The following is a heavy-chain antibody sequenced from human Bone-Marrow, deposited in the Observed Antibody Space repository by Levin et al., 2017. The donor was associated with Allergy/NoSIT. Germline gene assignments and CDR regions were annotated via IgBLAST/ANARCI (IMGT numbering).Heavy chain of an antibody. Sequence: PGGSLRLSCAASGFTFDDYAMHWVRQAPGKGLEWVSGISWNSGSIGYADSVKGRFTISRDNAKNSLYLQMNSLRAEDTALYYCAKDIAARPDGWFDPWGQGTLVTVSS. D-gene: IGHD6-6*01. CDR3: AKDIAARPDGWFDP. V-gene: IGHV3-9*01. CDR2: ISWNSGSI. J-gene: IGHJ5*02. CDR1: GFTFDDYA.